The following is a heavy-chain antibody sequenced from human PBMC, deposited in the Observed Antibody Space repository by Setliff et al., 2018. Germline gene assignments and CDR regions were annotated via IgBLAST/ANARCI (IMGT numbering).Heavy chain of an antibody. CDR2: IWFDGSNK. CDR1: GFTFNTYG. CDR3: VCFSWRGCSGDTCYSGDDAVDM. D-gene: IGHD2-15*01. V-gene: IGHV3-30*02. Sequence: GESLTLSCAASGFTFNTYGMHWVRQGPGKGLEWVAFIWFDGSNKYYVDSVKGRFTVSRDNSKDTLYLQMNSLRIEDSAVYYCVCFSWRGCSGDTCYSGDDAVDMWGQGTVVTVS. J-gene: IGHJ3*02.